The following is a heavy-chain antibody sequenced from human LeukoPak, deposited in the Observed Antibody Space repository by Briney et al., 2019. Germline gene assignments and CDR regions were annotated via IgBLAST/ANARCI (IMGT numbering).Heavy chain of an antibody. CDR3: ARVRLVGAINWFDP. D-gene: IGHD1-26*01. V-gene: IGHV1-18*01. J-gene: IGHJ5*02. Sequence: ASVKVSCKASGYTFTSYGISWVRQAPGQGLEWMGWISAYNGNTNYAQKLQGRVTMTTDTSTSTAYTELRSLRSDDTAVYYCARVRLVGAINWFDPWGQGTLVTVSS. CDR1: GYTFTSYG. CDR2: ISAYNGNT.